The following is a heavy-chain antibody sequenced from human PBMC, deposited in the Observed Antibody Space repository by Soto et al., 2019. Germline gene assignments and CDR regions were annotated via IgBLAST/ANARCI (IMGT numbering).Heavy chain of an antibody. V-gene: IGHV3-23*01. J-gene: IGHJ4*02. Sequence: GGSLRLPCAAAGFTFSTSGMSCVRQAQGKGLEWVSSLSSGGDSTYYANSVKGRFTISRDNSRNTLDLQMNSLRVEDTAVYYCAKGGEGSCSKTSCLYFSDYWGQGTLVTVSS. CDR1: GFTFSTSG. D-gene: IGHD2-2*01. CDR3: AKGGEGSCSKTSCLYFSDY. CDR2: LSSGGDST.